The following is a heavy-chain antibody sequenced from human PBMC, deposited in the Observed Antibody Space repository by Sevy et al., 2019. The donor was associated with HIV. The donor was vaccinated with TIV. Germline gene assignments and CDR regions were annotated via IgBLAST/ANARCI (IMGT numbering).Heavy chain of an antibody. CDR2: INHSGST. J-gene: IGHJ5*02. D-gene: IGHD2-2*01. V-gene: IGHV4-34*01. CDR1: GGSFSGYY. CDR3: ARAPPVVVVPGAPSWFDP. Sequence: SETLSLTCAVYGGSFSGYYWNRIRQSPGKGLEWIGEINHSGSTHYNPSLKSRVTISVDTSKNQFSLRLNSVTAADTAVYHCARAPPVVVVPGAPSWFDPWGQGTLVTVSS.